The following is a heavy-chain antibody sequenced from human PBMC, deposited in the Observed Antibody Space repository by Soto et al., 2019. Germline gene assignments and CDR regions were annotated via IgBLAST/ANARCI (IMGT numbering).Heavy chain of an antibody. J-gene: IGHJ2*01. V-gene: IGHV1-18*04. Sequence: QVQLVQSGAEVKXPGASVNVSCKASGYTFTTYSVTWXRQAXXXGXXXXGWINAFSGITKYAQNLQDRITMTTDTSTSTAYMELRSLRSEDTAIYYCAREKFYGSSGXXXXNWYFDLWGRGTLVTVSS. CDR1: GYTFTTYS. CDR2: INAFSGIT. CDR3: AREKFYGSSGXXXXNWYFDL. D-gene: IGHD3-22*01.